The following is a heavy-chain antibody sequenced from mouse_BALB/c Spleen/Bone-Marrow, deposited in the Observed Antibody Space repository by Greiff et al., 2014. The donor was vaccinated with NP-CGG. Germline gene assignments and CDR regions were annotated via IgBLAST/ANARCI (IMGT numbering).Heavy chain of an antibody. CDR1: GYTFTGYV. CDR2: INPYNDGT. Sequence: VQLQQSGPELVKPGASVKMSCKASGYTFTGYVMHWVKQKPGQGLEWIGYINPYNDGTKYDEKFKGKATLTSDKSSSTAYMELSSLTSEDSAVYYCAGEGGLRRGDYYTMDYWGQGTSVTVSS. CDR3: AGEGGLRRGDYYTMDY. D-gene: IGHD2-4*01. V-gene: IGHV1-14*01. J-gene: IGHJ4*01.